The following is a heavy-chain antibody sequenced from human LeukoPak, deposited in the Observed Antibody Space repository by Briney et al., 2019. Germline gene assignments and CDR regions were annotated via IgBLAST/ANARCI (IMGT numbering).Heavy chain of an antibody. V-gene: IGHV3-48*03. CDR2: ISSGGSTI. CDR1: GFTFSNYE. J-gene: IGHJ4*02. Sequence: WGSLRLSCAASGFTFSNYEMNWVRQAPGKGLEWVSYISSGGSTIYYADSVKGRFTISRDNAKNSLFLQMNSLRAEDTAVYYCARGRVGTTTPFDYWGQGTLVTVSS. CDR3: ARGRVGTTTPFDY. D-gene: IGHD1-26*01.